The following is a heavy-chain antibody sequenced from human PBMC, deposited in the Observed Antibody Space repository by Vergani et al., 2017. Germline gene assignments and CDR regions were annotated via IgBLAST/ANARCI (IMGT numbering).Heavy chain of an antibody. CDR1: GFSLSTSGVG. D-gene: IGHD2-15*01. J-gene: IGHJ5*01. V-gene: IGHV2-5*01. CDR2: IHWNDGK. Sequence: QITLKESGPTLVKPPQTLTLTCTFSGFSLSTSGVGVGWIRHPPGKALEWLALIHWNDGKRYSPSLKSRLPITKDTTKSQVFLTMTNMDPVDTTTYYCARSPVVVGATVRFDSWGQGSLVTVSS. CDR3: ARSPVVVGATVRFDS.